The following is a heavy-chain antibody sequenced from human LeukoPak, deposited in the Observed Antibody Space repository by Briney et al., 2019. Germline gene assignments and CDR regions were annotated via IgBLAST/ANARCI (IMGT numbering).Heavy chain of an antibody. CDR3: ARDPSILVAAAGTLSY. CDR2: ISYDGSNK. CDR1: GFTFSSYA. J-gene: IGHJ4*02. D-gene: IGHD6-13*01. Sequence: GGSLRLSCAASGFTFSSYAMHWVRQAPGKGLEWVAVISYDGSNKYYADSVKGRFTISRDNSKNTLYLQMNSLRAEDTAVYYCARDPSILVAAAGTLSYWGQGTLVTVSS. V-gene: IGHV3-30-3*01.